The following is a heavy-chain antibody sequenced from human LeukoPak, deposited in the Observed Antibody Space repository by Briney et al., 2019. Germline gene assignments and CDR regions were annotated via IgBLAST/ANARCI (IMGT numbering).Heavy chain of an antibody. CDR1: GGSISSGSYY. V-gene: IGHV4-61*02. J-gene: IGHJ5*02. D-gene: IGHD6-19*01. CDR2: IYTSGST. CDR3: AGGYGSGWFDP. Sequence: TSETLSLTCTVSGGSISSGSYYWSWIRQPAGKGLEWIGRIYTSGSTNYNPSLKSRVTISVDTSKNQFSLKLSSVTAADTAVYYCAGGYGSGWFDPWGQGTLVTVSS.